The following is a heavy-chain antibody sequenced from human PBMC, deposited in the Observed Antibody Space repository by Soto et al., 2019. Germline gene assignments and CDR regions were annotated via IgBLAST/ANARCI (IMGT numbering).Heavy chain of an antibody. Sequence: GASVKVSCKASGYTFTSYGISWVRQAPGQGLEWMGWISGYNGNTNYVQKLQGRVTMTTDTSTNTANMELRSLRSDDTAVYYCARVVVVPAAMRGYYYYYGMDVWG. D-gene: IGHD2-2*01. V-gene: IGHV1-18*01. CDR3: ARVVVVPAAMRGYYYYYGMDV. CDR2: ISGYNGNT. CDR1: GYTFTSYG. J-gene: IGHJ6*02.